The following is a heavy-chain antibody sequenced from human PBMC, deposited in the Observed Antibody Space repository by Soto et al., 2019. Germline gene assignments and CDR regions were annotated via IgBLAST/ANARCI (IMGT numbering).Heavy chain of an antibody. V-gene: IGHV3-66*01. CDR3: ARDAALCVVGRGYGNPLDA. CDR1: GFTVSSKY. CDR2: IQSGGTT. Sequence: EVQLVESGGGLVQPGGSLRLSCAASGFTVSSKYMTWVRQAPGKGLEWVSLIQSGGTTYYADSVKGRFTISRDTSETTLHLKMEGLRVEDTTLYYCARDAALCVVGRGYGNPLDAWGKGSRSPSPQ. J-gene: IGHJ6*04. D-gene: IGHD6-25*01.